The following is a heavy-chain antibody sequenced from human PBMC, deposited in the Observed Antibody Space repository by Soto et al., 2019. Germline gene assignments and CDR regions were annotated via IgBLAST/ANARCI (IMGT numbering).Heavy chain of an antibody. J-gene: IGHJ6*02. CDR1: GYTFVDYG. V-gene: IGHV1-18*01. Sequence: QVHLVQSGAEVKKPGASVTVSCKTPGYTFVDYGISWVRQAPGQGLEWMGWISAYNGRANYAQSFQGRVTLTTDTSTNTAYLETTRLRSDNTAVYYCAREGEKIRSGTYSVSYYYNGMDVWGQGTTVTVSS. CDR3: AREGEKIRSGTYSVSYYYNGMDV. D-gene: IGHD3-10*01. CDR2: ISAYNGRA.